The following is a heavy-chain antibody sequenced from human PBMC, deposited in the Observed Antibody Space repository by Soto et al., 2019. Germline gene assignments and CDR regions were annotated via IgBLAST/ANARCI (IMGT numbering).Heavy chain of an antibody. CDR1: GFTFSTHA. Sequence: GGSLRLSCAASGFTFSTHAMSWVRQAPGKGLEWVSSISSGGTTTFYAASVEGRFTISRDKSKHTLYLQMNSLRADDTAVYFCAKEGGSIGGWFGRKFDSWGQGTQVTVSS. J-gene: IGHJ4*02. D-gene: IGHD6-19*01. V-gene: IGHV3-23*01. CDR3: AKEGGSIGGWFGRKFDS. CDR2: ISSGGTTT.